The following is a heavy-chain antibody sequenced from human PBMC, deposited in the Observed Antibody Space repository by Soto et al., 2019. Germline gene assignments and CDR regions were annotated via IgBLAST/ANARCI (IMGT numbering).Heavy chain of an antibody. CDR1: AFTFSSYA. CDR3: AKDRGIVVVPAAMNY. J-gene: IGHJ4*02. CDR2: ISGSGGST. D-gene: IGHD2-2*01. V-gene: IGHV3-23*01. Sequence: GGSLRLSCAPSAFTFSSYAMSWVRPAPGEGLEWVSAISGSGGSTYYADSVKGRFTISRDNSKNTLYLQMNSLRAEDTAVYYCAKDRGIVVVPAAMNYWGQGTLVTVSS.